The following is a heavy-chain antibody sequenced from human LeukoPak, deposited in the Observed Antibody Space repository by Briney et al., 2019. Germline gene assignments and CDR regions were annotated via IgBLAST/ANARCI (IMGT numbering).Heavy chain of an antibody. D-gene: IGHD1-7*01. Sequence: GASVKVSCKASGYTFTSYGISWVRQAPGQELEWMGWISAYNGNTNYAQKFQGRVTMTTDTSTNTAYMELRSLRSDDTAVYYCARVRRELLDYSFDYWGQGTLVTVSS. CDR2: ISAYNGNT. CDR3: ARVRRELLDYSFDY. CDR1: GYTFTSYG. V-gene: IGHV1-18*01. J-gene: IGHJ4*02.